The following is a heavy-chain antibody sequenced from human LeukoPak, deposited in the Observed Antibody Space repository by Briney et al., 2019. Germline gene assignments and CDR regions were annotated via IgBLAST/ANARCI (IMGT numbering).Heavy chain of an antibody. CDR1: GGSFSGYY. Sequence: SETLSLTCAVYGGSFSGYYWSWIRQPPGKGLEWIGEINHSGSTSYNPSLKSRVTISVDTSKNQFSLKLSSVTAADTAVYYCARQTDDYGGNYGMDVWGQGTTVTVSS. D-gene: IGHD4-23*01. CDR3: ARQTDDYGGNYGMDV. J-gene: IGHJ6*02. V-gene: IGHV4-34*01. CDR2: INHSGST.